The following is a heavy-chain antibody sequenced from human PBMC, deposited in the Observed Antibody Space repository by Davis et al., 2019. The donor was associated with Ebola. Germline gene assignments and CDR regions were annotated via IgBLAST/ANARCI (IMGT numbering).Heavy chain of an antibody. V-gene: IGHV5-51*01. CDR2: ISPVYSHT. CDR3: ARRGTVVPRSDYYYGMDV. D-gene: IGHD2-15*01. Sequence: GESLKISCKGSGYTFTDYWIGWXXXXXXXXXXXXSLISPVYSHTRYRPSFPGQVTISADKSISTAYLPWSSLKASDTAMYYCARRGTVVPRSDYYYGMDVWGQGTTVTVSS. CDR1: GYTFTDYW. J-gene: IGHJ6*02.